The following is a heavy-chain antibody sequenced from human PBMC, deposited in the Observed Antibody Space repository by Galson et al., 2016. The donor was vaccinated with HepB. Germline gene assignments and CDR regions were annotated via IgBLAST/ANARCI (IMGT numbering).Heavy chain of an antibody. CDR1: GFTFSDYS. D-gene: IGHD5-24*01. V-gene: IGHV3-21*01. CDR3: AKDRAVDGAVYYGMDV. CDR2: IGRRGRYT. Sequence: SLRLSCAASGFTFSDYSMNWVRQAPGKGLEWVSSIGRRGRYTFYASSVEGRFTISRDNGKNSLYLQMNSLTVEDTAVYFCAKDRAVDGAVYYGMDVWGLGTTVTVSS. J-gene: IGHJ6*02.